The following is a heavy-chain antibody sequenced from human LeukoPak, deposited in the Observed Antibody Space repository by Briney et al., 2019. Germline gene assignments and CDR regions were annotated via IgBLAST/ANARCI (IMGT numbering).Heavy chain of an antibody. CDR3: ARESIVVVPAAIPFDI. V-gene: IGHV1-18*01. CDR1: GYTFTSYG. CDR2: ISAHNGNT. J-gene: IGHJ3*02. D-gene: IGHD2-2*01. Sequence: GASVKVSCKASGYTFTSYGISWVRQAPGQGLEWMGWISAHNGNTNYAQKLQGRVTMTTDTSTSTAYMELRSLRSDDTAVYYCARESIVVVPAAIPFDIWGQGTMVTVSS.